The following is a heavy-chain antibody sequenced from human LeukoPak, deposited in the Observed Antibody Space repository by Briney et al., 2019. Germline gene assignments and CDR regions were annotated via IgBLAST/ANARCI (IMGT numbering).Heavy chain of an antibody. Sequence: SETLSLTCTVSGGSISTYYWSWIRQPPGKGLDWIGYISYNGNTNYNPSLKSRVTISVDTSKNQLSLKLNSVTAADTAVYYCARVGLPFHRYFDLWGRGTLVTVSS. CDR2: ISYNGNT. J-gene: IGHJ2*01. D-gene: IGHD2-21*02. CDR1: GGSISTYY. V-gene: IGHV4-59*01. CDR3: ARVGLPFHRYFDL.